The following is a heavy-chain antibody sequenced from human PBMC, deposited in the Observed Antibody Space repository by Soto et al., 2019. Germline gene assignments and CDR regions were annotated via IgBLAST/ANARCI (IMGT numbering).Heavy chain of an antibody. CDR2: IYYSGST. CDR1: GGSISSSSYY. J-gene: IGHJ3*02. CDR3: VRQMGGYYYGSGSYFSSAFDI. V-gene: IGHV4-39*01. D-gene: IGHD3-10*01. Sequence: SETLSLTCTVSGGSISSSSYYWGWIRQPPGKGLEWIGSIYYSGSTYYNPSLKSRVTISVDTSKNQFSLKLSSVTAADTAVYYCVRQMGGYYYGSGSYFSSAFDIWGQGTMVTVSS.